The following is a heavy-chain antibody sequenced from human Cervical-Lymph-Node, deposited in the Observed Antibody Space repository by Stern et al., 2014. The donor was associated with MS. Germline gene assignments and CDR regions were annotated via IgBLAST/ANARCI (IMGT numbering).Heavy chain of an antibody. D-gene: IGHD3-22*01. CDR3: ARDEGRGNYYDATGSFDY. CDR2: INPNNGGT. J-gene: IGHJ4*02. V-gene: IGHV1-2*06. Sequence: CMHWVRQAPGQGLEWMGRINPNNGGTDFAQKFQGRVTMTRDSSISTAYMELRRLTSDDTAVYYCARDEGRGNYYDATGSFDYWGQGTLVTVSS. CDR1: C.